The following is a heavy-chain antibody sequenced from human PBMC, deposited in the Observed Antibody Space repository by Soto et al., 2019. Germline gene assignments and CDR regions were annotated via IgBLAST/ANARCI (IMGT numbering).Heavy chain of an antibody. Sequence: SETLSLTCTVSGGSISSYYWNWIRQPPGKGLEWIGYIYYSGSANYNPSLKSRVTMSVDTSKNQFSLKLNSVTAADTAVYYCARRGYNYGLDYWGQGTLVTVSS. CDR3: ARRGYNYGLDY. J-gene: IGHJ4*02. CDR1: GGSISSYY. CDR2: IYYSGSA. V-gene: IGHV4-59*08. D-gene: IGHD5-18*01.